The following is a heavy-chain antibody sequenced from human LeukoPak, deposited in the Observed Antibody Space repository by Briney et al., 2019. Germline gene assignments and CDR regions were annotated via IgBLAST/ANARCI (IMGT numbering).Heavy chain of an antibody. CDR1: GGSISSYY. CDR3: AKVSGEVAFNWFDP. J-gene: IGHJ5*02. V-gene: IGHV4-59*01. Sequence: SETLSLTCTVSGGSISSYYWSWIRQPPGKGLEWIGYIYYSGSTNYNPSLKSRVTISVDTSKNQFSLKLSSVTAADTAVYYCAKVSGEVAFNWFDPWGQGTLVTVSS. D-gene: IGHD2-15*01. CDR2: IYYSGST.